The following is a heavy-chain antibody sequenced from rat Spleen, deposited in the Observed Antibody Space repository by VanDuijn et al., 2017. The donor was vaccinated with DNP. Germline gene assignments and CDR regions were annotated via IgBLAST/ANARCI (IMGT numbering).Heavy chain of an antibody. CDR1: GFSLTNYH. J-gene: IGHJ2*01. CDR3: ARGPNYGGYVDYFDY. Sequence: QVQLRESGPGLVQPSQTLSLTCTVSGFSLTNYHVHWVRQSPGQGLEWMGVMWSEGDTSYNSVLKSRLTINRDTSKSQLFLKKNSLETEDTATYYCARGPNYGGYVDYFDYWGQGVMVTVSS. D-gene: IGHD1-11*01. V-gene: IGHV2-32*01. CDR2: MWSEGDT.